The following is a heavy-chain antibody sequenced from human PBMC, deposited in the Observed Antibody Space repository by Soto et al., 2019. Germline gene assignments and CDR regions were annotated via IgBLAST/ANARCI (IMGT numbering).Heavy chain of an antibody. CDR2: INPNSGGR. CDR3: ARAFDWSRYYFFYSYGMDV. D-gene: IGHD3-3*01. J-gene: IGHJ6*02. CDR1: GYTFTGYY. Sequence: ASVKVSCKASGYTFTGYYMHWVRQAPGQGLEWMGWINPNSGGRNYAQKFQGRVTMTRDTSISTAYMELSRLRSDDTAVYYCARAFDWSRYYFFYSYGMDVWGQGTTVTVSS. V-gene: IGHV1-2*02.